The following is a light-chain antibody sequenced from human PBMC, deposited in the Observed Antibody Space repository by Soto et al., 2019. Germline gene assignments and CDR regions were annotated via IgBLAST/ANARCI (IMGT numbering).Light chain of an antibody. CDR2: EVS. V-gene: IGLV2-14*01. J-gene: IGLJ2*01. CDR1: SNDIGGYNY. Sequence: QSALTQPASVSESPGQSITISCTGTSNDIGGYNYVSWYQHHPGKAPKLMIYEVSNRPSGVSHRFSGSKSGNTASLTISGLQAEDEADYYGSSYTGSSTVVFGGGTQLTVL. CDR3: SSYTGSSTVV.